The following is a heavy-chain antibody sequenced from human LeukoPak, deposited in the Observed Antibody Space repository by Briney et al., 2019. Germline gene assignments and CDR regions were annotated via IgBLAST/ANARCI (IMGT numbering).Heavy chain of an antibody. Sequence: ASVKVSCKASGYTFTSYDFNWVRQATGQRPEWMGWMSPNSGDTGYAQKFQDRVTMTRNTSISTAYMELSSLRSEDTAVYYCASPANRVYGSYYGMDVWGQGTTVTVSS. CDR3: ASPANRVYGSYYGMDV. V-gene: IGHV1-8*01. D-gene: IGHD1-14*01. CDR2: MSPNSGDT. CDR1: GYTFTSYD. J-gene: IGHJ6*02.